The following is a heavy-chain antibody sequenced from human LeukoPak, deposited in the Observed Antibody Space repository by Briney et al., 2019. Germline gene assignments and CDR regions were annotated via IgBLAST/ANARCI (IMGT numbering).Heavy chain of an antibody. J-gene: IGHJ4*02. CDR2: ISGSGGST. D-gene: IGHD3-22*01. V-gene: IGHV3-23*01. CDR3: AKVHYYDSSGYSDY. CDR1: AFIFSGHW. Sequence: PGGSLRLSCEGSAFIFSGHWMNWVRQAPGKGLEWVSAISGSGGSTYYADSVKGRFTISRDNSKNTLYLQMNSLRAEDTAVYYCAKVHYYDSSGYSDYWGQGTLVTVSS.